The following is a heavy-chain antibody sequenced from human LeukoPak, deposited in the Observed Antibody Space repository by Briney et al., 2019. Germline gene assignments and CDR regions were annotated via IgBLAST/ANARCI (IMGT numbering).Heavy chain of an antibody. Sequence: GRSLRLSCTTSGFTFSDYAVSWVRQAPGKGLGWIGFIRNRANGGTTEYAASVKGRFTISRDDSKTIAHLQMSSLTTEDTAVYYCSRFYSSGWASGAFDIWGQGTMVTVSS. J-gene: IGHJ3*02. CDR1: GFTFSDYA. CDR2: IRNRANGGTT. CDR3: SRFYSSGWASGAFDI. D-gene: IGHD3-22*01. V-gene: IGHV3-49*04.